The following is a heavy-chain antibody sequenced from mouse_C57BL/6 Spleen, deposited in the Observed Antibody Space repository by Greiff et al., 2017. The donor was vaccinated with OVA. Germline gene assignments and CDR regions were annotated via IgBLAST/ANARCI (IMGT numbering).Heavy chain of an antibody. J-gene: IGHJ2*01. V-gene: IGHV1-75*01. CDR3: ASSYYYGSYYVDY. D-gene: IGHD1-1*01. CDR2: IFPGSGST. CDR1: GYTFTDYY. Sequence: QVQLKESGPELVKPGASVKISCKASGYTFTDYYINWVKQRPGQGLEWIGWIFPGSGSTYYNEKFKGKATLTVDKSSSTAYMLLSSLTSEDSAVYFCASSYYYGSYYVDYWGQGTTLTVSS.